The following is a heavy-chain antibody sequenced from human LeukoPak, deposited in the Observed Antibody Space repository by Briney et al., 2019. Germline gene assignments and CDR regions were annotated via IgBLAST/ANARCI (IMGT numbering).Heavy chain of an antibody. CDR3: AREGREVGIDY. D-gene: IGHD1-26*01. CDR2: IYYSGST. V-gene: IGHV4-39*07. CDR1: GGSISSSSYY. Sequence: RASETLSLTCTVSGGSISSSSYYWGWIRQPPGKGLEWIGSIYYSGSTYYNPSLKSRVTISVDTSKNQFSLKLSSVTAADTAVYYCAREGREVGIDYWGQGTLVTVSS. J-gene: IGHJ4*02.